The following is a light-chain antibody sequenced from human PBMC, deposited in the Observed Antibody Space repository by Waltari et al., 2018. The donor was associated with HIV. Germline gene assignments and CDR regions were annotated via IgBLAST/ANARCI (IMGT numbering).Light chain of an antibody. CDR3: CSDAGSNTVI. J-gene: IGLJ2*01. V-gene: IGLV2-23*02. CDR2: EVN. Sequence: QSALTQPASVSGSPGQSITISCTGTSSDVGNYNLVSWYQHHPGKVPKLMIYEVNKRPSGVSNRFSGSKSGNTASLTISGLQAEDEVDYYCCSDAGSNTVIFGGGTKVTVL. CDR1: SSDVGNYNL.